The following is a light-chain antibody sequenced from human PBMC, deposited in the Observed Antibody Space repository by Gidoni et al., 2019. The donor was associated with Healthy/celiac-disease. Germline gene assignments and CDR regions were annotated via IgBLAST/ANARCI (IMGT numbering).Light chain of an antibody. CDR1: QSVLYSSNNKNY. CDR3: QQYYSTIT. CDR2: WAC. V-gene: IGKV4-1*01. J-gene: IGKJ5*01. Sequence: DIAMTQSPDSLALSLGERATINCNSSQSVLYSSNNKNYLAWYQKKPGQPPKLLIYWACTRASGVPDRFSGSGSGTDFTLTISSLQAEDVAVYYCQQYYSTITFGQGTRLEIK.